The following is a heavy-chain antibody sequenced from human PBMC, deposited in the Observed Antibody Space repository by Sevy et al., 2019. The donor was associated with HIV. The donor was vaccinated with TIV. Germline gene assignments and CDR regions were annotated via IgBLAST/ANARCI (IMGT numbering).Heavy chain of an antibody. CDR3: AKQDNWNDFPFDY. Sequence: GGSLRLSCAASGFSFRNYGMHWVRQAPGKGLEWVAVISYDGSNTNYADSVKGRFTISRDNSKNTLFLQMSSLRAEDTAVYHCAKQDNWNDFPFDYWGQGILVTVSS. J-gene: IGHJ4*02. CDR1: GFSFRNYG. CDR2: ISYDGSNT. V-gene: IGHV3-30*18. D-gene: IGHD1-1*01.